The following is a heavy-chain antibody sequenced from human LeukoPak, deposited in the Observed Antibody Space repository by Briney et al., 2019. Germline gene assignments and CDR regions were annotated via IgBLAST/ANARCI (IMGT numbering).Heavy chain of an antibody. V-gene: IGHV4-59*12. CDR1: GGAISSYY. CDR3: VREGPIRFLEQIDY. J-gene: IGHJ4*02. CDR2: INYGGST. Sequence: SETLSLTCTVSGGAISSYYWSWIRQPPGKGLEWIGYINYGGSTNYNPSLKSRVTISVDTSKNQFSLKLSSVTAADTALYFCVREGPIRFLEQIDYWGQGTLVTVSS. D-gene: IGHD3-3*01.